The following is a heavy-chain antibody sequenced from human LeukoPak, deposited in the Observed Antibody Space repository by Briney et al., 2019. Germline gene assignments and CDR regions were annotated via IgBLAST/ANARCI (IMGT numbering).Heavy chain of an antibody. CDR2: IKSKGDGETI. CDR3: TTDLGLTMIRGVIVY. J-gene: IGHJ4*02. CDR1: GFTFTNAW. Sequence: GGSLRLSCAACGFTFTNAWMSWVRQAPGKGLEWVGRIKSKGDGETIDNAAPVKGRFTMSRDDSKATLYLQMNSLKAEDTAVYYCTTDLGLTMIRGVIVYWGQGALVTVSS. D-gene: IGHD3-10*01. V-gene: IGHV3-15*01.